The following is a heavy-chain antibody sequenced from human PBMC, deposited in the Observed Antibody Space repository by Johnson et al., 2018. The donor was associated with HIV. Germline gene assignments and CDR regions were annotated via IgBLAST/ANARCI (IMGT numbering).Heavy chain of an antibody. CDR2: IGTAGDT. CDR1: GFTFSGSA. CDR3: ARAVCRGGRCYSHDAFDI. D-gene: IGHD2-15*01. V-gene: IGHV3-13*01. Sequence: VQLVESGGGLVQPGGSLKLACAASGFTFSGSALHWVRQASGKGLEWVSTIGTAGDTYYPGSVKGRFTVSREDAKNSLYLQMNSLRAGDTALYYCARAVCRGGRCYSHDAFDIWGQGTMVTVSS. J-gene: IGHJ3*02.